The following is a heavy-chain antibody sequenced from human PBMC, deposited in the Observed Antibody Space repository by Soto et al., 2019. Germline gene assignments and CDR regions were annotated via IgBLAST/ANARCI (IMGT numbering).Heavy chain of an antibody. CDR3: ARAITIFGVALNAFDI. CDR2: IKQDGSEK. Sequence: GGSLRLSCAASGFTFSSYWMSWVRQAPGKGLEWVANIKQDGSEKYYVDSVKGRFTISRDNAKNSLYLQMNSLRAEDTAVYYCARAITIFGVALNAFDIWGQGTMVTVS. J-gene: IGHJ3*02. D-gene: IGHD3-3*01. V-gene: IGHV3-7*01. CDR1: GFTFSSYW.